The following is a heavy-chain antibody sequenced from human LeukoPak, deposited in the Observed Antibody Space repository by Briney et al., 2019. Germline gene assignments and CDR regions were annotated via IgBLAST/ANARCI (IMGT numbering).Heavy chain of an antibody. CDR1: GFTFSSYS. CDR3: ARDLGFGGNSLSN. Sequence: PGGSLRLSCAASGFTFSSYSMNWVRQAPGKGLEWVSSISSSSSYIYYADSVKGRFTISRDNAKNSLYLQMNTLRAEDTALYYCARDLGFGGNSLSNWGQGTLVTVSS. J-gene: IGHJ4*02. V-gene: IGHV3-21*01. D-gene: IGHD4-23*01. CDR2: ISSSSSYI.